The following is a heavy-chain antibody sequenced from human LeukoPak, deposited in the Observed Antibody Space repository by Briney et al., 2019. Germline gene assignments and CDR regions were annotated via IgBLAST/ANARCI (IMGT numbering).Heavy chain of an antibody. CDR1: GYSFTSSW. V-gene: IGHV5-51*01. J-gene: IGHJ4*02. D-gene: IGHD3-9*01. Sequence: AGESLKVSCKGSGYSFTSSWIAWVRQMPGKGLEWMGIIYPGDSDTRYSPSFQGQVTISADKSISTAYLQWSSLKASDTAMYYCARRTSMTGNPFDYWGQGTLVTVSS. CDR2: IYPGDSDT. CDR3: ARRTSMTGNPFDY.